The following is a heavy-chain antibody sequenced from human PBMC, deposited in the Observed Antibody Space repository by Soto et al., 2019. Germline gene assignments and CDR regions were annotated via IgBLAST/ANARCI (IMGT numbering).Heavy chain of an antibody. Sequence: VGSLRLSGAASVFTFSSYPMHWFRQAPGKGLEWVAFISYDGSTTYYADSVKGRFTISRDNSKNTLYVQMNSLRPEDTAVYYCAKAGLERYAMDVWGQGTTVTVSS. CDR1: VFTFSSYP. D-gene: IGHD1-1*01. V-gene: IGHV3-30-3*01. CDR2: ISYDGSTT. J-gene: IGHJ6*02. CDR3: AKAGLERYAMDV.